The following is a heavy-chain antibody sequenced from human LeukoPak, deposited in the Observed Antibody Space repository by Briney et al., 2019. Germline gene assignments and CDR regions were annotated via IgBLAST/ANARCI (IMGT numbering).Heavy chain of an antibody. Sequence: SETLSLTCTVSGGSISSSSYYWGWIRQPPGKGLEWIGSIYYTANTYYNSSLKSRVTISVDTSKNQFSLKLSSVTAADSAVYYCARRDQYDSSGYFDYWGQGTLVTVSS. CDR1: GGSISSSSYY. J-gene: IGHJ4*02. V-gene: IGHV4-39*01. CDR3: ARRDQYDSSGYFDY. D-gene: IGHD3-22*01. CDR2: IYYTANT.